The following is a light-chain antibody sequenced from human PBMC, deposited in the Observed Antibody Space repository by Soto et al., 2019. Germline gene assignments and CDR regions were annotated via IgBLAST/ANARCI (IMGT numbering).Light chain of an antibody. CDR3: QQLFDSPIT. J-gene: IGKJ5*01. CDR2: KAS. Sequence: DIQMTQSPSTLSSSVGDIVTITCRASQSISSWLAWYQQKPGKAPKLLIYKASSLESGVPSRFSGSGSGTEFTLTISSLQPDDFATYYCQQLFDSPITFGQGTRLEIK. CDR1: QSISSW. V-gene: IGKV1-5*03.